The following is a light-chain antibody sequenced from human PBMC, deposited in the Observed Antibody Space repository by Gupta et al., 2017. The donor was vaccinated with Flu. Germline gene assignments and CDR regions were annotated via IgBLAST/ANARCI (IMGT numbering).Light chain of an antibody. CDR1: SSNIGSNS. Sequence: QSVLTQPPSPSGTPGQRVTISSSGSSSNIGSNSVNWYQQFPRTAPRLLIYSNNRRPSGVPDRFSGSKSGTSASLTISGLQSEDEADYYCAALDDSLKGPVFGGGTRVTVL. V-gene: IGLV1-44*01. CDR2: SNN. CDR3: AALDDSLKGPV. J-gene: IGLJ2*01.